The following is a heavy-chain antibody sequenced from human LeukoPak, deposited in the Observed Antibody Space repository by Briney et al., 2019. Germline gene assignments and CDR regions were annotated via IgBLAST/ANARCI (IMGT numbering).Heavy chain of an antibody. CDR2: IRYDGSDK. D-gene: IGHD7-27*01. CDR1: GFTFSSYA. V-gene: IGHV3-30*02. CDR3: AKDVPNWGIDY. J-gene: IGHJ4*02. Sequence: GGSLRLSCAASGFTFSSYAMHWVRQAPGKGLEWVAFIRYDGSDKYYADSVKGRFTISRDNSKNTLYLHMNSLRAEDTAVYYCAKDVPNWGIDYWGQGTLVPVSS.